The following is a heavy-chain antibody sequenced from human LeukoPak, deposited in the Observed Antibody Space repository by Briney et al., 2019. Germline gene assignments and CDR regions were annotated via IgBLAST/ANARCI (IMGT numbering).Heavy chain of an antibody. CDR3: ARTIAVAGTIDY. CDR1: GGTFSSYA. CDR2: IIPILGIA. J-gene: IGHJ4*02. D-gene: IGHD6-19*01. Sequence: ASVKVSCKASGGTFSSYAISWVRQAPGQGLEWMGRIIPILGIANHAQKFQGRVTITADKSTSTAYMELSSLRSEDTAVYYCARTIAVAGTIDYWGQGTLVTVSS. V-gene: IGHV1-69*04.